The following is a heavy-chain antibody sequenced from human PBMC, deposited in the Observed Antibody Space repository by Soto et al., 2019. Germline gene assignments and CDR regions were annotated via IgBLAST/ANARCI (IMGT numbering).Heavy chain of an antibody. Sequence: KPSETLSLTCTVSGGSISSNYWTWIRQPLGKGLEWIGYVYNSGSTNYNPSLKSRVTISEDTSKSQFSLKVNSMTAADTAVYYCARYRREAVAGYTLDNWGQGILVTVSS. CDR2: VYNSGST. CDR1: GGSISSNY. D-gene: IGHD6-13*01. V-gene: IGHV4-59*01. J-gene: IGHJ4*02. CDR3: ARYRREAVAGYTLDN.